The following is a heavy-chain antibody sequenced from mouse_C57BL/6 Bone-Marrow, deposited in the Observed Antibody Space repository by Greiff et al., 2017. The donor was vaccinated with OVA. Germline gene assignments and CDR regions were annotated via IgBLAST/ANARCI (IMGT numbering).Heavy chain of an antibody. CDR2: IDPANGNT. Sequence: VQLQQSGAELVRPGASVKLSCTASGFNIKDDYMHWVKQRPEQGLEWIGRIDPANGNTKYAPKFQGKATIPADTSSNTAYLQLSSLTSEDTAIYYCLYDYGYWGQGTLVTVSA. V-gene: IGHV14-3*01. J-gene: IGHJ3*01. CDR3: LYDYGY. D-gene: IGHD2-4*01. CDR1: GFNIKDDY.